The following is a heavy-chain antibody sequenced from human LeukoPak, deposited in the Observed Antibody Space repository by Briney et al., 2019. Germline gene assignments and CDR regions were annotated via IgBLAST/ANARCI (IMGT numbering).Heavy chain of an antibody. CDR3: ARVHTIQCGFDY. Sequence: SETLSLTCTVSGGSISSSSYYWGWIRQPPGKGLEWIGSIYYSGSTYYNPSLKSRVTISVDTSKNQFSLKLSSVTAADTAVYYCARVHTIQCGFDYWGQGTLVTVSS. J-gene: IGHJ4*02. CDR1: GGSISSSSYY. CDR2: IYYSGST. D-gene: IGHD5/OR15-5a*01. V-gene: IGHV4-39*07.